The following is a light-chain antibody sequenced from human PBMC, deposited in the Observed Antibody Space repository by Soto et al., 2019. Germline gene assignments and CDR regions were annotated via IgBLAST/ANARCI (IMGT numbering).Light chain of an antibody. CDR2: DAS. J-gene: IGKJ4*01. CDR1: QSVSSY. CDR3: QHRSNWPLT. Sequence: IVLTQSPATLSLSPGERATLSCRASQSVSSYLAWYQQKPGQAPRLLIYDASNRATGIPARFSGSGSWTDFTLTISSLEPEDFAVYYCQHRSNWPLTFGGGTKVEIK. V-gene: IGKV3-11*01.